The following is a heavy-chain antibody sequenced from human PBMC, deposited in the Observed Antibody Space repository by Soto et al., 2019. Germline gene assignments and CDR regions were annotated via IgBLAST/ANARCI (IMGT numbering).Heavy chain of an antibody. J-gene: IGHJ3*02. Sequence: QVQLVQSGAEVRKPGASVKVSCKASGYTFTSYGISWVRQAPGQGLEWMGWISAYNGNTNYAQKLQGRVTMTTDTTTSTAYMELRSLRSDDTAVYYCARQKVVLAATLEPFDIWGQGTMVTVSS. CDR3: ARQKVVLAATLEPFDI. CDR1: GYTFTSYG. D-gene: IGHD2-15*01. V-gene: IGHV1-18*01. CDR2: ISAYNGNT.